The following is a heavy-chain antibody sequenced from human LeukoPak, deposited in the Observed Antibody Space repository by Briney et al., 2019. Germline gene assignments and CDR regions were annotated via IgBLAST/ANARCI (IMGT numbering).Heavy chain of an antibody. Sequence: ASVKVSCKVSGYTLTELSMHWVRQAPGKGLEWMGGFDPEDGETIYAQKSQGRVTMTEDTSTDTAYMELSSLRSEDTAVYYCATDRNGDYVSAFDIWGQGTMVTVSS. V-gene: IGHV1-24*01. D-gene: IGHD4-17*01. CDR1: GYTLTELS. J-gene: IGHJ3*02. CDR3: ATDRNGDYVSAFDI. CDR2: FDPEDGET.